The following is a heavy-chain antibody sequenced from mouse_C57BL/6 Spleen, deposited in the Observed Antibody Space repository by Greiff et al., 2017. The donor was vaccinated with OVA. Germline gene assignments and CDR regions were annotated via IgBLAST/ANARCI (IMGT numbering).Heavy chain of an antibody. CDR1: GFTFSSYA. Sequence: EVKVVESGGGLVKPGGSLKLSCAASGFTFSSYAMSWVRQTPEKRLEWVATISDGGSYTYYPDNVKGRFTISRDNAKNNLYLQMSHLKSEDTAMYYCARDKGGYDGYYDYWGQGTTLTVSS. CDR3: ARDKGGYDGYYDY. CDR2: ISDGGSYT. D-gene: IGHD2-3*01. J-gene: IGHJ2*01. V-gene: IGHV5-4*01.